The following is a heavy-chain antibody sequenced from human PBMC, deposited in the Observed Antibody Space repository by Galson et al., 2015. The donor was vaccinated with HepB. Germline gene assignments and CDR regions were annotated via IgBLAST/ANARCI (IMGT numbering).Heavy chain of an antibody. CDR1: GFAFTSSA. CDR2: IVVGSGNT. V-gene: IGHV1-58*01. D-gene: IGHD1-26*01. Sequence: SVKVSCKASGFAFTSSAVQWVRQARGHRLEWIGWIVVGSGNTNYAQKFQVRGPFTRDMSTSTAYMALSSLRSEDTAVYYCAARSGEWERLRPDYWGQGTLVTVSS. J-gene: IGHJ4*02. CDR3: AARSGEWERLRPDY.